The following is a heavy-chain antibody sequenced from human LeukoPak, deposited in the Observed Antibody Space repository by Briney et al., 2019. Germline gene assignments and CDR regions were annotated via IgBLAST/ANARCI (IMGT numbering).Heavy chain of an antibody. CDR3: ARDLTGDLYTFFDY. V-gene: IGHV1-2*02. CDR1: GYTFTGYH. CDR2: IQSDSGDT. J-gene: IGHJ4*02. D-gene: IGHD3-16*02. Sequence: ATLKVSCKTTGYTFTGYHLHWVRQAPGQGLEWMAWIQSDSGDTNYAQKFQGRVTVTRDKFTRTSYIEVDRLSSDDTAVYYCARDLTGDLYTFFDYWGQGTLVTVPS.